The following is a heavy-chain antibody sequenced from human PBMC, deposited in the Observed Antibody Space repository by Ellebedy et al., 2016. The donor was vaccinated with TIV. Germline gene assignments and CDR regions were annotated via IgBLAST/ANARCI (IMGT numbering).Heavy chain of an antibody. CDR1: GFSFSDYY. D-gene: IGHD6-19*01. J-gene: IGHJ6*02. CDR2: ISTSSTYT. CDR3: AREGGQWPHIYYYYGLDV. V-gene: IGHV3-11*05. Sequence: GGSLRLSXAASGFSFSDYYMTWIRQAPGKGLEWISYISTSSTYTNYADSVKGRFTISRDNAKNSLYLQMNSLRAEDTAVYYCAREGGQWPHIYYYYGLDVWGQGTTVTVS.